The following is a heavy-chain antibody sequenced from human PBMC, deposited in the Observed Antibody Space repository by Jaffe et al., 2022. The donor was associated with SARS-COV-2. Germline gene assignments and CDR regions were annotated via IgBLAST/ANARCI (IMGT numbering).Heavy chain of an antibody. V-gene: IGHV4-61*02. CDR2: IYTSGST. J-gene: IGHJ4*02. CDR3: ARARYTPGYSYGIDY. Sequence: QVQLQESGPGLVKPSQTLSLTCTVSGGSISSGSYYWSWIRQPAGKGLEWIGRIYTSGSTNYNPSLKSRVTISVDTSKNQFSLKLSSVTAADTAVYYCARARYTPGYSYGIDYWGQGTLVTVSS. D-gene: IGHD5-18*01. CDR1: GGSISSGSYY.